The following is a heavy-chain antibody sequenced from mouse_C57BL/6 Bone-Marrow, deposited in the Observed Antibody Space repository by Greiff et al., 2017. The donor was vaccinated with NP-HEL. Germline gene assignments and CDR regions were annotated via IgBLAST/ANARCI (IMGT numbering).Heavy chain of an antibody. J-gene: IGHJ4*01. CDR2: ISYDGSN. Sequence: VQLQQSGPGLVKPSQSLSLTCSVTGYSITSGYYWNWIRQFPGNQLEWMGYISYDGSNNSNPSLKNRISITRDTSKNQFFLKLNSVTTEDTATYYCADYGRAMDYWGQGTSVTVSA. D-gene: IGHD1-1*01. CDR3: ADYGRAMDY. CDR1: GYSITSGYY. V-gene: IGHV3-6*01.